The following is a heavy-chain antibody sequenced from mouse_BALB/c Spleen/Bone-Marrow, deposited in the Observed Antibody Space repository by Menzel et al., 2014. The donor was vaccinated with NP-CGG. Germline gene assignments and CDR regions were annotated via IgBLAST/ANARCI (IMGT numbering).Heavy chain of an antibody. D-gene: IGHD1-1*01. V-gene: IGHV1S81*02. J-gene: IGHJ2*01. Sequence: VQLQQSGAELVKPGASVKLSCKASGYTFTSYWMHWVKQRPGRGLEWIGEINPSNGRTNYNEKFKSKATLTVDKSSSTAYMQLSSLTSKDPAVYYCARRTTTVVATDYWGQGTTLTVSS. CDR1: GYTFTSYW. CDR3: ARRTTTVVATDY. CDR2: INPSNGRT.